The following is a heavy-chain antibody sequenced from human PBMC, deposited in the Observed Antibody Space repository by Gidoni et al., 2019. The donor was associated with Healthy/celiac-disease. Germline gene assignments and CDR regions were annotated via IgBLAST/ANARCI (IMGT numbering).Heavy chain of an antibody. J-gene: IGHJ4*02. CDR2: ISYDGSNK. Sequence: QVQLVESGGGVVKPGRSLRRSCAASGLTCSSYGMHWVRQAPGKGMEWVAVISYDGSNKYYADSVKGRFTISSDNSKNTLYLQMTSLRAEDTAVYYCAKVLRGYRTDYFDYWGQGTLVTVSS. CDR3: AKVLRGYRTDYFDY. V-gene: IGHV3-30*18. D-gene: IGHD5-18*01. CDR1: GLTCSSYG.